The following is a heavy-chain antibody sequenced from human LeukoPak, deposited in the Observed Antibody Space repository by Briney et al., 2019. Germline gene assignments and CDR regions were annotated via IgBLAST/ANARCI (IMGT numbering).Heavy chain of an antibody. D-gene: IGHD3-22*01. CDR2: IYYSGST. J-gene: IGHJ5*02. CDR3: ARHGGSGYYFWFDP. Sequence: PSETLSLTCTVSGGSISSYYWSWIRQPPGKGLEWIGYIYYSGSTNYNPSLKSRVTISVDTSKNQFSLKLSSVTAADTAVYYCARHGGSGYYFWFDPWSQGTLVTVSS. V-gene: IGHV4-59*08. CDR1: GGSISSYY.